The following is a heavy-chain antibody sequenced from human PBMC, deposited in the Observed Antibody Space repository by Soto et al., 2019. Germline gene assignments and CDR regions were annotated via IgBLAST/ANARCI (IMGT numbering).Heavy chain of an antibody. CDR2: IYYSGST. CDR3: AKNAYYYGSGSYRGAFDI. D-gene: IGHD3-10*01. Sequence: QVQPQEAGPRTGKPFQDPFPPCTFPWWLIRRGGYYWGRVRQQPGEGLEGIWYIYYSGSTYYNPSLKSRVTISVDTSKNQFSLKLSSVTAADTAVYYCAKNAYYYGSGSYRGAFDIWGQGTMVTVSS. CDR1: WLIRRGGYY. V-gene: IGHV4-31*03. J-gene: IGHJ3*02.